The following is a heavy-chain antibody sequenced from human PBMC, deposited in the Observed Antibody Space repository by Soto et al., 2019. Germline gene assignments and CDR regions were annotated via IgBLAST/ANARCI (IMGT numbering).Heavy chain of an antibody. J-gene: IGHJ4*02. CDR2: INHSGST. D-gene: IGHD2-2*01. CDR3: ARGGGIVVVPADKTGHYFDY. V-gene: IGHV4-34*01. Sequence: QVQLQQWGAGLLKPSETLSLTCAVYGGSFSGYYWSWIRQPPGKGLEWIGEINHSGSTNYNPSLKSRVTISVDTSKNQFSLKLSSVTAADTAVYYCARGGGIVVVPADKTGHYFDYWGQGTLVTVSS. CDR1: GGSFSGYY.